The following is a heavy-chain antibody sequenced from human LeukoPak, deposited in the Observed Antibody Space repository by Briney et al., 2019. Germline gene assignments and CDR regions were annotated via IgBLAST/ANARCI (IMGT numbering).Heavy chain of an antibody. Sequence: SETLSLTCTVSGGSISSYYWSWIRQPPGKGLEWIGYIYYSGSTNYNPSLKSRVTISADTSKNQFSLKLSSLTTADTAVYYCTRGAGWLIDYWGQGILVTVS. CDR1: GGSISSYY. CDR2: IYYSGST. D-gene: IGHD3-16*01. J-gene: IGHJ4*02. CDR3: TRGAGWLIDY. V-gene: IGHV4-59*01.